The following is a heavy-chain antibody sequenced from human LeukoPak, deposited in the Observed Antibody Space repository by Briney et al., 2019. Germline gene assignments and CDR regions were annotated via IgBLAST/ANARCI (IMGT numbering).Heavy chain of an antibody. Sequence: SETLSLACAVYGGSFSGYYWSWIRQPPGKGLEWIGEINHSGSTNYNPSLKSRVTISVDTSKNQFSLKLSSVTAADTAVYYCERARRSYGPPNWFDPWGQGTLVTVSS. CDR3: ERARRSYGPPNWFDP. CDR1: GGSFSGYY. J-gene: IGHJ5*02. V-gene: IGHV4-34*01. D-gene: IGHD3-10*01. CDR2: INHSGST.